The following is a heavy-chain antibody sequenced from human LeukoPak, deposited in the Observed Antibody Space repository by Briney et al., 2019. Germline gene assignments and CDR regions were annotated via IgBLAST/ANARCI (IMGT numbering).Heavy chain of an antibody. D-gene: IGHD1-1*01. Sequence: GGSLRLSCAASGFTFSSYSVNWVRQAPGKGLEWVSSISSSSSYIYYADSVKGRFTISRDNAKNSLYLQMNSLRAEDTAVYYCAREGSTGPFDYWGQGTLVTVSS. J-gene: IGHJ4*02. V-gene: IGHV3-21*01. CDR2: ISSSSSYI. CDR3: AREGSTGPFDY. CDR1: GFTFSSYS.